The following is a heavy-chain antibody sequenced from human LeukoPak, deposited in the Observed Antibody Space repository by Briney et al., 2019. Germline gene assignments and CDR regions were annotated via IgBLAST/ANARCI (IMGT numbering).Heavy chain of an antibody. CDR2: IYYTRST. CDR1: GGSISSSSYY. Sequence: SETLSLTCTASGGSISSSSYYWGWIRQPPGKGLEWIGSIYYTRSTYYNPSLKSRVTISVDTSKNQFSLKLTSVTAADTAVYYCARGVTMIVVVIHDWYFDLWGRGTLVTVSS. V-gene: IGHV4-39*01. J-gene: IGHJ2*01. CDR3: ARGVTMIVVVIHDWYFDL. D-gene: IGHD3-22*01.